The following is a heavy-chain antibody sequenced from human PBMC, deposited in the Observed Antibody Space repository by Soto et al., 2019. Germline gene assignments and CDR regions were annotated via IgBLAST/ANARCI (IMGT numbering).Heavy chain of an antibody. Sequence: SETLSLTCTVSGGSISSYYWSWIRQPPGTGLEWIGYIYYSGSTNYNPSLKSRVTISVDTSKSQFPLKMSSVTAADTAVYYCAEWGGYCSGGSCYSTRGFDPWGQGTLVTVS. D-gene: IGHD2-15*01. CDR3: AEWGGYCSGGSCYSTRGFDP. CDR2: IYYSGST. V-gene: IGHV4-59*01. J-gene: IGHJ5*02. CDR1: GGSISSYY.